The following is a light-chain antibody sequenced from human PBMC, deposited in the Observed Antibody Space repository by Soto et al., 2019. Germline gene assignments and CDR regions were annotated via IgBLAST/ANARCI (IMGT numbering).Light chain of an antibody. CDR1: SPNIGAGYE. Sequence: QSVLTQPPSVSGAPGQRVTISCTGSSPNIGAGYEVHWYQQLPGTPPKLLIYGNSNRPSVVADRFSGSKSGTSASLAITGLQAEDEADYCSQSYDSSLGGWVFGGGTKLTVL. J-gene: IGLJ3*02. V-gene: IGLV1-40*01. CDR3: QSYDSSLGGWV. CDR2: GNS.